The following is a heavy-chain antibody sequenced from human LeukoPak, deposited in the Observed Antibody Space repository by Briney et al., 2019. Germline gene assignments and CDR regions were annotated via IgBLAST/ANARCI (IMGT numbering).Heavy chain of an antibody. CDR2: INPSGGST. D-gene: IGHD6-13*01. J-gene: IGHJ4*02. CDR1: GYTFTSYY. Sequence: ASVKVSCKASGYTFTSYYMHWVRQAPGQGLEWMGIINPSGGSTSYAQKFQGRVTMTRDTSTGTVYMELSSLRSEDTAVYYCARDLWIAAAGRSAYGSSGWHEVVSYWGQGTLVTVSS. V-gene: IGHV1-46*01. CDR3: ARDLWIAAAGRSAYGSSGWHEVVSY.